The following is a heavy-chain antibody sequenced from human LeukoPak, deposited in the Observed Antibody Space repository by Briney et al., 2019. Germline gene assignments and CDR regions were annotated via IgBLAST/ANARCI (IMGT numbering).Heavy chain of an antibody. D-gene: IGHD3-10*01. V-gene: IGHV4-4*07. CDR2: IYTSGST. CDR1: GGSISSYY. J-gene: IGHJ4*02. Sequence: PSETLSLTCTVSGGSISSYYWSWIRQPAGKGLEWIGRIYTSGSTNYNPSLKSPVTMSVDTSKNQFSLKLSSVTAAGTAVYYCARAPDYYGSGSTFDYWGQGTLPTVS. CDR3: ARAPDYYGSGSTFDY.